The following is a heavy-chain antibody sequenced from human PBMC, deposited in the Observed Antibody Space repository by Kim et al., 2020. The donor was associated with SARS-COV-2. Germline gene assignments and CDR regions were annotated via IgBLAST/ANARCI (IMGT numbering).Heavy chain of an antibody. D-gene: IGHD6-19*01. Sequence: GGSLRLSCAASGFTFSSYAMSWVRLTPGKRLEGVSGISGSGSNTYYADSVKGRFTISRDNSKNTLYLQMNSLRADDTAVYYCAKGLSAVAPSQVGYWGQGTLVTVSS. CDR1: GFTFSSYA. CDR3: AKGLSAVAPSQVGY. J-gene: IGHJ4*02. CDR2: ISGSGSNT. V-gene: IGHV3-23*01.